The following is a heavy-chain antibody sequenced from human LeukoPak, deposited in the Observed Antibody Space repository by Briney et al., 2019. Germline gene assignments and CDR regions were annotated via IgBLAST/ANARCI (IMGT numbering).Heavy chain of an antibody. J-gene: IGHJ4*02. CDR2: ISSSSSYI. Sequence: GGSLRLSCAASGFTFNTYSMNWVRQAPGKGLEWVSSISSSSSYIYYADSVKGRFTISRDNAKNSLYLQMNSLRVEDTAVYYCARGGGDILTGYYIYFDYWGQGILVTVSS. CDR1: GFTFNTYS. D-gene: IGHD3-9*01. V-gene: IGHV3-21*01. CDR3: ARGGGDILTGYYIYFDY.